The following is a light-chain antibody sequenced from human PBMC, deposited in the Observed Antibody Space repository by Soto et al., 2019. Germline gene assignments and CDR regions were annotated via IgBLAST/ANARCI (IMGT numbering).Light chain of an antibody. CDR3: ETWDSNTRV. CDR2: VEGSGSY. J-gene: IGLJ3*02. CDR1: SGHSSYI. Sequence: QLVLTQSSSASASLGSSVKLTCTLRSGHSSYIIAWHQQQAGKAPRYLMKVEGSGSYNKGSGVPDRFSGSSSGADRYLTISNLQFEDEADYYCETWDSNTRVFGGGTQLTVL. V-gene: IGLV4-60*02.